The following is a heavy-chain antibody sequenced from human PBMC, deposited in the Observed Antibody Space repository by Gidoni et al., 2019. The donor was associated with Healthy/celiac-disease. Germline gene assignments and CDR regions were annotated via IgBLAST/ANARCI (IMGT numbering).Heavy chain of an antibody. J-gene: IGHJ4*02. CDR1: GGSISSSSYY. CDR3: AREYDSSGYYY. V-gene: IGHV4-39*02. Sequence: QLQLQEAGPGLVKPSETLSLTCTVSGGSISSSSYYWGWIRQPPGKGLEWIGSIYYSGRTYYNPSLKSRVTISVDTSKNQFSLKLSSVTAADTAVYYCAREYDSSGYYYWGQGTLVTVSS. D-gene: IGHD3-22*01. CDR2: IYYSGRT.